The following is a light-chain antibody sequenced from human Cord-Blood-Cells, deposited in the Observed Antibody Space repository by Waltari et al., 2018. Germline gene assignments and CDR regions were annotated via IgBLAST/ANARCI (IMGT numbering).Light chain of an antibody. J-gene: IGLJ1*01. CDR1: GSDVGGYNY. V-gene: IGLV2-14*01. CDR2: DVI. Sequence: QSALTQPASVSGSPGQSITISCTGTGSDVGGYNYVSLYQQPPCKPPKLMFYDVINRPSGVSNRFSGSKSGNTASLTISGLQAEDEADYYCSSYTSSSTLCVFGTGTKVTVL. CDR3: SSYTSSSTLCV.